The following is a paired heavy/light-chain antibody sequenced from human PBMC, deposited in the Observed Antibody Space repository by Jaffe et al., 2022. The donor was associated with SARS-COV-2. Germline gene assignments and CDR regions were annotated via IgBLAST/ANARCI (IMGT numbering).Heavy chain of an antibody. Sequence: QVQLVQSGSELKKPGASVRVSCRASGYTFSNYPIHWVRQAPGQGLEWMGWINTNTGDPTYAQGFTGRFVFSLDTSVSTAYLQIGSLKAEDTAMYYCARDGIVHSGSYSPFDPWGQGTLVTVSS. CDR3: ARDGIVHSGSYSPFDP. CDR2: INTNTGDP. J-gene: IGHJ5*02. V-gene: IGHV7-4-1*01. CDR1: GYTFSNYP. D-gene: IGHD3-10*01.
Light chain of an antibody. V-gene: IGKV4-1*01. CDR1: QNVLDSSNSKNF. Sequence: DIVMTQSPDSLAVSLGERATINCKSSQNVLDSSNSKNFLGWYQQKPGQPPKLLMYWASTRESGVPDRFSGSGSGTDFTLTISSLQAEDVAVYYCQQYYKTPRTFGGGTKVEIK. J-gene: IGKJ4*01. CDR3: QQYYKTPRT. CDR2: WAS.